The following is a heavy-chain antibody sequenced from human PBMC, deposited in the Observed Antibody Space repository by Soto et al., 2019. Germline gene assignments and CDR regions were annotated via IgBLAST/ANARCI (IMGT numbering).Heavy chain of an antibody. CDR3: ARGGGIAARQFDY. V-gene: IGHV4-34*01. CDR1: GGAFSGYY. Sequence: KSSETLSLTCAVYGGAFSGYYWSWIRQPPGKGLEWIGEINHSGSTNYNPSLKSRVTISVDTSKNQFSLKLSSVTAADTAVYYCARGGGIAARQFDYWGQGTLVTASS. D-gene: IGHD6-6*01. J-gene: IGHJ4*02. CDR2: INHSGST.